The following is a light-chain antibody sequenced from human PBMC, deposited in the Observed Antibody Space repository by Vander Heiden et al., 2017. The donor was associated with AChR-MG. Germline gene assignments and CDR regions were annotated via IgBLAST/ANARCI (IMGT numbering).Light chain of an antibody. Sequence: EIVMTQSPATLSVFPGERAALSCRASQSVSSNLAWYQQKPGQAPKLLIYGASTRATGIPARFSGSGSGTEFTLTISSLQSEDFAVYYGQKYSGAFGQGTKLEIK. CDR3: QKYSGA. V-gene: IGKV3-15*01. J-gene: IGKJ2*01. CDR2: GAS. CDR1: QSVSSN.